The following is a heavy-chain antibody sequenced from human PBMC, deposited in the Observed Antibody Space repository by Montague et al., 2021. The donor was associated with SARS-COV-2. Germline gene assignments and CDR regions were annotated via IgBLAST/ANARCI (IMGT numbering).Heavy chain of an antibody. D-gene: IGHD6-6*01. J-gene: IGHJ3*01. Sequence: SLRLSCAASGFTFSSYSVNWVRQAPGKGLEWISYISSSTNIIYYADSVKGRFTISRDNARNSLHLQMNSLRVDDTAVYRCAKDLVLRAARPDALDVWGQGTVVTVSS. CDR3: AKDLVLRAARPDALDV. V-gene: IGHV3-48*04. CDR1: GFTFSSYS. CDR2: ISSSTNII.